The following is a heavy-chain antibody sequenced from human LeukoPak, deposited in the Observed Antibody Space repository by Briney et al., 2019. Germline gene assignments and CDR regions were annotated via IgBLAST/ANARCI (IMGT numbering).Heavy chain of an antibody. J-gene: IGHJ4*02. D-gene: IGHD6-13*01. CDR3: AREHLKTSSSWYEFVDY. Sequence: SETLSLTCAVSGYSISSGYYWGWIRQPPGKGLEWIGSIYHSGSTYYNPSLKSRVTISVDTSKNQFSLKLSSVTAADTAVYYCAREHLKTSSSWYEFVDYWGQGTLVTVSS. V-gene: IGHV4-38-2*02. CDR1: GYSISSGYY. CDR2: IYHSGST.